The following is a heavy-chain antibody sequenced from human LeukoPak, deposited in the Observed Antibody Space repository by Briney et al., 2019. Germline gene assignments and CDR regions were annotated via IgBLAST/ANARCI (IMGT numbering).Heavy chain of an antibody. V-gene: IGHV4-34*01. J-gene: IGHJ6*02. CDR3: ARGRITMIVVAPYYYYYGMDV. CDR1: GGSFSGYY. Sequence: SETLSLTCAVYGGSFSGYYWSWIRQPPGKGLEWIGEINHSGSTNYNPSLKSRVTISVDTSKNQFSLKLSSVTAADTAVYYCARGRITMIVVAPYYYYYGMDVWGQGTTVTVSS. CDR2: INHSGST. D-gene: IGHD3-22*01.